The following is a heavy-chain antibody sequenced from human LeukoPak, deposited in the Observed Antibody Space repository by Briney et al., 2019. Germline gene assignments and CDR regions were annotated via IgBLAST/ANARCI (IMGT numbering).Heavy chain of an antibody. D-gene: IGHD3-10*01. CDR2: IYSGTTA. V-gene: IGHV3-53*01. CDR3: ARLGQGLDRGVQNAFDI. J-gene: IGHJ3*02. CDR1: GFTVSNNY. Sequence: GGSLRLSCSASGFTVSNNYTTWVRQAPGKGLEWVSVIYSGTTAYYAGSVKGRFTISRDNSKNTLYLQMNSLRPDDTAVYYCARLGQGLDRGVQNAFDIWGHGTMVIVSS.